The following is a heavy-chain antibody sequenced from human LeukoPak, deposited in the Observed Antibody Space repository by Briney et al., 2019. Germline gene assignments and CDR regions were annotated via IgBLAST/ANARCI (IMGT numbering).Heavy chain of an antibody. Sequence: GASVKVSCKASGFTFTSSAMQWVRQARGQRLEWIGWIVVGSGNTNYAQKFQERVTITRDMSTSTAYMEPSSLRSEDTAVYYCAALSSIAAAGAFDYWGQGTLVTVSS. CDR1: GFTFTSSA. V-gene: IGHV1-58*02. D-gene: IGHD6-13*01. CDR2: IVVGSGNT. CDR3: AALSSIAAAGAFDY. J-gene: IGHJ4*02.